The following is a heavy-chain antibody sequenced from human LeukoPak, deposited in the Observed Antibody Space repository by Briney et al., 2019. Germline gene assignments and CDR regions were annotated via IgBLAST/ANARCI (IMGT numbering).Heavy chain of an antibody. D-gene: IGHD3-10*01. CDR1: GFTFSSYA. Sequence: GGSLRLSCAASGFTFSSYAMSWVRQAPGEGLEWVSGISGGGSSTYYADSVKGRFTISRDNSKNTLYLQVNNLRADDTAVYYCAKMDFGSGSYYILNSPDYWGQGTLVTVSS. CDR3: AKMDFGSGSYYILNSPDY. V-gene: IGHV3-23*01. J-gene: IGHJ4*02. CDR2: ISGGGSST.